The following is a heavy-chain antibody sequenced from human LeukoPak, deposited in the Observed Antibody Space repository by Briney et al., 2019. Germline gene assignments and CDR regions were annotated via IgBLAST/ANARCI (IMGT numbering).Heavy chain of an antibody. J-gene: IGHJ4*02. D-gene: IGHD3-3*01. CDR3: ARVEAGLYYFDY. CDR2: IIPILGIA. CDR1: GGTFSSYA. Sequence: ASVKVSCKASGGTFSSYAISWVRQAPGQGLEWMGRIIPILGIANYAQKFQGRVTITADKSTSTAYMELSSLRSEDTAVYYCARVEAGLYYFDYWGQGTLVTVSS. V-gene: IGHV1-69*04.